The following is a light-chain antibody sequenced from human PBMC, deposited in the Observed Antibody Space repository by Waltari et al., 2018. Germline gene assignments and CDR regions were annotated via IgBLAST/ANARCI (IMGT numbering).Light chain of an antibody. CDR1: RSILYFSNNKHY. V-gene: IGKV4-1*01. CDR2: WAS. J-gene: IGKJ3*01. Sequence: DIVMTQSPDSLAVSLGERATINCKSSRSILYFSNNKHYLAWYQQKPGQPPKLLISWASTRDSVVPDRCSGGGSGTDFTLTSSSLQAEDVAVYYCQQYFNTPPTFGPGTKVDIK. CDR3: QQYFNTPPT.